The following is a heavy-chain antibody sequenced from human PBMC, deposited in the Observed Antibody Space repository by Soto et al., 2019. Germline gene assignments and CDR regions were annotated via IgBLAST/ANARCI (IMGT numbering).Heavy chain of an antibody. CDR3: ARGVGGWELFDY. CDR1: GYTFTGSY. J-gene: IGHJ4*02. D-gene: IGHD1-26*01. V-gene: IGHV1-2*02. Sequence: GASVKVSCKASGYTFTGSYMHWVRQAPGQGLEWMGWINPNNGRTNYAQKFQGRVTVTTDTSISTAYMELSRLISDDTAVYYCARGVGGWELFDYWGQGTLVTVSS. CDR2: INPNNGRT.